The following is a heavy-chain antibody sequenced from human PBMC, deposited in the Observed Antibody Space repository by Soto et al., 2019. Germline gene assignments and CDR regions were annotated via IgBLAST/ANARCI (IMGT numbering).Heavy chain of an antibody. J-gene: IGHJ4*02. CDR1: GGTFSSYT. Sequence: QVQLVQSGAEVKKPGSSVKVSCKASGGTFSSYTFSWVRQAPGQGLEWMGRIIPMLGIANYAQKFQGRVTITAAKSTSTAYMELRSLRSEDTAVYYCANRGYSYGFVIYWGQGTLVTVSS. V-gene: IGHV1-69*02. D-gene: IGHD5-18*01. CDR3: ANRGYSYGFVIY. CDR2: IIPMLGIA.